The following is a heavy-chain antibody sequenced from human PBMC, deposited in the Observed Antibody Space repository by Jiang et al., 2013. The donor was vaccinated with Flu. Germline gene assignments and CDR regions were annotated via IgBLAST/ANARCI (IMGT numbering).Heavy chain of an antibody. Sequence: KSRVAISVDTSKNQFSLKLSSVTAADTAVYYCEGTTSDAFDIWGQGTMVTVSS. CDR3: EGTTSDAFDI. J-gene: IGHJ3*02. D-gene: IGHD1-1*01. V-gene: IGHV4-34*01.